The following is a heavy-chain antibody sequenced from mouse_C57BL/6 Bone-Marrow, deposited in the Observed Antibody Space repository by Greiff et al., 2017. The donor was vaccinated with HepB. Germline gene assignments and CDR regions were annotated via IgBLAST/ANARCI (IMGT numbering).Heavy chain of an antibody. Sequence: EVLLEESGAGLVKPGASLKLSCEASGYTFSDYGMHWVRQAPEKGLEWVAYISSGSSTIYYADTVKGRFTIARDNAKSTLFLQMTSLRSEDTAMYYGARATVEATLYYFDYWGQGTTLTVAS. V-gene: IGHV5-17*01. CDR1: GYTFSDYG. CDR3: ARATVEATLYYFDY. J-gene: IGHJ2*01. D-gene: IGHD1-1*01. CDR2: ISSGSSTI.